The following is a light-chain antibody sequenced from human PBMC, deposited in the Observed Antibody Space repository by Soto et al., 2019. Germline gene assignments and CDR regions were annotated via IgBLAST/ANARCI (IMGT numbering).Light chain of an antibody. J-gene: IGLJ1*01. V-gene: IGLV1-44*01. CDR3: AAWDDGRNDLYV. Sequence: QSALTQPPSASGTPGQTVTISCSGSSSNVGKNIVNWYQQVPGTAPKLLIYSTDQRPSGVPDRFSGSKSGTSASLAISGLQSEDEADYYCAAWDDGRNDLYVIGSGTKVIVL. CDR2: STD. CDR1: SSNVGKNI.